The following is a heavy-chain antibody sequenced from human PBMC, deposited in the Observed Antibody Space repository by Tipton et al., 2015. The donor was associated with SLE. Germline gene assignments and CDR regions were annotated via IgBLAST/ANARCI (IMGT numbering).Heavy chain of an antibody. J-gene: IGHJ3*02. Sequence: SLRLSCAVSGFTVSGDFMSWVRQTPGKGLEWVSVLYFGGHTYYADSVKGRFTISTDNSKNTLYLHMNSLRPEDTAIYYCAREPTVTTNPGADALDIWGQGTMVTVSS. CDR2: LYFGGHT. CDR3: AREPTVTTNPGADALDI. V-gene: IGHV3-66*02. CDR1: GFTVSGDF. D-gene: IGHD4-17*01.